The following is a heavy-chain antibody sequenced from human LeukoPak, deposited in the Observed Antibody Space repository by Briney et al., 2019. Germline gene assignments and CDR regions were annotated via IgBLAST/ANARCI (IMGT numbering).Heavy chain of an antibody. V-gene: IGHV3-7*05. CDR2: ISPDGSDK. CDR3: ARFGYSYAPDY. CDR1: GFTFPPYW. D-gene: IGHD5-18*01. Sequence: GGSLRLSCAASGFTFPPYWMGWVRQAPGKGLEWVANISPDGSDKYYVDSVKGRFTISRDNARNSLYLQVNSLRDEDTAVYYCARFGYSYAPDYWGQGTLVTVSS. J-gene: IGHJ4*02.